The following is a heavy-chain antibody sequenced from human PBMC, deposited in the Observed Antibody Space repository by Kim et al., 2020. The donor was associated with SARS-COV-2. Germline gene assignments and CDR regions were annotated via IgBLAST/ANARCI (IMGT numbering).Heavy chain of an antibody. CDR1: GGSISSGGYS. CDR3: ARVFDHGYDFWSGYRGHAFDI. J-gene: IGHJ3*02. Sequence: SETLSLTCAVSGGSISSGGYSWSWIRQPPGKGLEWIGYIYHSGSTYYNPSLKSRVTISVDRSKNQFSLKLSSVTAADTAVYYCARVFDHGYDFWSGYRGHAFDIWGQGTMVTVSS. D-gene: IGHD3-3*01. CDR2: IYHSGST. V-gene: IGHV4-30-2*01.